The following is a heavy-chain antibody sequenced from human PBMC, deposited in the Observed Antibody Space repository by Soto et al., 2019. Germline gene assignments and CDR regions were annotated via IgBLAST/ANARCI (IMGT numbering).Heavy chain of an antibody. J-gene: IGHJ1*01. CDR3: VKDESINWYSGHFRH. Sequence: QVQLVESGGGVVQPGRSLRLSCAASGFTFSDYAIHWVRQAPGKGLEWVAVISDDGSNEYYVASVKGRFTISRDNSKNTVYLQMNSLRGEDTAFYYCVKDESINWYSGHFRHWGQGTLVAVSS. CDR2: ISDDGSNE. D-gene: IGHD6-13*01. CDR1: GFTFSDYA. V-gene: IGHV3-30*18.